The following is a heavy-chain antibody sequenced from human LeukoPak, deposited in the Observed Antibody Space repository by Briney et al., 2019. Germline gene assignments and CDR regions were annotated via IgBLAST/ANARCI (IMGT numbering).Heavy chain of an antibody. D-gene: IGHD6-13*01. J-gene: IGHJ4*02. CDR1: GYTFSSYW. CDR3: ARLSGLYSSSRSGSYFDY. Sequence: GESLKISCKGSGYTFSSYWIGWVRQMPGKGLEWVGIIYPDDSDTRYTPSFQGQVTISADKSITTAYLQWSSLKASDTAMYYCARLSGLYSSSRSGSYFDYWGLGTLVTVSS. CDR2: IYPDDSDT. V-gene: IGHV5-51*01.